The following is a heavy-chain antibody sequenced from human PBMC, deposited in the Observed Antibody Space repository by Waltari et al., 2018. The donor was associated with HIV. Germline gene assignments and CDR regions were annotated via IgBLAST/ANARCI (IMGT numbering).Heavy chain of an antibody. D-gene: IGHD3-22*01. CDR1: GGSITRSNW. CDR2: IYHSGST. CDR3: AGSRSSGSSVYYGMDV. V-gene: IGHV4-4*02. Sequence: QVQLQESGPGLVTPSGTLSLTCAVSGGSITRSNWWSRVRAPPGKGLEWIGEIYHSGSTNYNPSLKSRVTISLDKSKNQFSLKLSSVTAADTALYYCAGSRSSGSSVYYGMDVWGQGTTVTVSS. J-gene: IGHJ6*02.